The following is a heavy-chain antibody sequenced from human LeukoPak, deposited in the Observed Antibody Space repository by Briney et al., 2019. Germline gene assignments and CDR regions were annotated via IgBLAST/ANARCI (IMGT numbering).Heavy chain of an antibody. CDR3: AREGGTTFGGVIVIPSKNYFDY. V-gene: IGHV1-8*03. J-gene: IGHJ4*02. CDR1: GYTFTSYD. D-gene: IGHD3-16*02. Sequence: GASVKVSCKASGYTFTSYDINWVRQAAGQGLEWMGWMNPNSGNTGYAQKFQGRVTITRNTSISTAYMELSSLRSEDTAVYYCAREGGTTFGGVIVIPSKNYFDYWGQGTLVTVSS. CDR2: MNPNSGNT.